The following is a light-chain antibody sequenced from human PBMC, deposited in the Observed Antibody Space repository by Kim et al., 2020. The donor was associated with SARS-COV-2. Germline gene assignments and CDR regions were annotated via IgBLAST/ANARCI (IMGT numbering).Light chain of an antibody. J-gene: IGKJ3*01. CDR3: QKYNSVPFT. V-gene: IGKV1-27*01. CDR1: QGISND. Sequence: ASVGDRVTINCRASQGISNDLAWYQQRPGKVPELLISAASTLQSGVPSRFSGSGFGTDFNLTISSLQPEDVATYYCQKYNSVPFTFGPGTKVDIK. CDR2: AAS.